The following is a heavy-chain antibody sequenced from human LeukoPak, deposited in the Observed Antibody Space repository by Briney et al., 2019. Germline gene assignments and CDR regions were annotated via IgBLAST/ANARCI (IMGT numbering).Heavy chain of an antibody. CDR3: ATVRYSSSSGDYYYYMDV. V-gene: IGHV4-61*02. Sequence: SETLSLTXTVSGGSISSGSYYWSWIRQPAGKGLDWIGRIYTSGSTNYNPSLKSRVTISVDTSKNQFSLKLSSVTAADTAVYYCATVRYSSSSGDYYYYMDVWGKGTTVTVSS. J-gene: IGHJ6*03. CDR1: GGSISSGSYY. D-gene: IGHD6-6*01. CDR2: IYTSGST.